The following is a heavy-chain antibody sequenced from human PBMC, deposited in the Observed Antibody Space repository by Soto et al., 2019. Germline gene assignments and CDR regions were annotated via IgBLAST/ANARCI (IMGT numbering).Heavy chain of an antibody. CDR2: ISAYNGNT. J-gene: IGHJ6*02. D-gene: IGHD1-20*01. CDR3: ARMVTGYYPYYYYGMDV. V-gene: IGHV1-18*01. CDR1: GYTFTSYG. Sequence: ASVKVSCKASGYTFTSYGISWVRQAPGQGLEWMGWISAYNGNTNYAQKLQGRVTMTTDTSTSTAYMELRSLRSDDTAVYYCARMVTGYYPYYYYGMDVWGQGTTVTVSS.